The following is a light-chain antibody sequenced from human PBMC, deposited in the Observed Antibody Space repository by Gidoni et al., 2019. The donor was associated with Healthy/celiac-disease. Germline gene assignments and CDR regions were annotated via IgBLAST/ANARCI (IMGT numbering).Light chain of an antibody. J-gene: IGKJ4*01. CDR3: QQRGRWPLT. V-gene: IGKV3-11*01. CDR2: GAS. Sequence: EIVLTQSPATLSLSPGERATLSCRASQSLGTFLVWYQHKPGKAPRLLIYGASTRSTGVPARFSGAGSGTDFTLTIASLEPEDFAIYYCQQRGRWPLTFGGXTRVEI. CDR1: QSLGTF.